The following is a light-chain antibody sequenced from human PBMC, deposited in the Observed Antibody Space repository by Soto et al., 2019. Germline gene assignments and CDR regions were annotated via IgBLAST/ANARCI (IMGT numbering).Light chain of an antibody. CDR2: GAS. V-gene: IGKV3-20*01. J-gene: IGKJ1*01. CDR1: QTVTFSY. CDR3: QQYGSSPPKT. Sequence: EIVLTQSPGTLSLSPGERVALSCRASQTVTFSYLAWYQQKPGQAPRLLIFGASTRATGIPDRFRGSGSGTDFTLTITRLEPEDFAVYYCQQYGSSPPKTFGQGTKVDI.